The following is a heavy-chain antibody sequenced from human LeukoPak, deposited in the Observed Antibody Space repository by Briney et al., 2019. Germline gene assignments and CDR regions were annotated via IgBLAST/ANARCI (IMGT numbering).Heavy chain of an antibody. CDR1: GFTFSNYT. CDR2: ISSSSSYI. Sequence: PGGSLRLSCAASGFTFSNYTMNWVRQAPGKGLEWVSSISSSSSYIYYADSVKGRFTISRDNAKNTLYLQMNSLRAEDTAVYYCARGPPGIVVVMTFDYWGQGTLVTVSS. V-gene: IGHV3-21*01. CDR3: ARGPPGIVVVMTFDY. D-gene: IGHD3-22*01. J-gene: IGHJ4*02.